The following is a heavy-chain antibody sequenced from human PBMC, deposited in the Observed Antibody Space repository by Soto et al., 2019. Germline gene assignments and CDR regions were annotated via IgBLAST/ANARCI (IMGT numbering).Heavy chain of an antibody. CDR1: GDSISNSDDY. Sequence: QVQLQESGPGLVKPSQTLSLTCTVSGDSISNSDDYWNWIRQSPGKGLEWIASIDYSGSTYYNPSLKSRVVISADTSKNLFSLKLRSVTAADTVMYFCARDVPYYYGFDVWGQGTTVTVSS. V-gene: IGHV4-30-4*01. CDR2: IDYSGST. CDR3: ARDVPYYYGFDV. J-gene: IGHJ6*02.